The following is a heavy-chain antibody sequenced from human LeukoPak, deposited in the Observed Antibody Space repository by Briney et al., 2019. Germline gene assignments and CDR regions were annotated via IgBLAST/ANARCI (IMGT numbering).Heavy chain of an antibody. CDR3: TTDLGAFDI. CDR1: GFPFINAW. V-gene: IGHV3-15*01. CDR2: NKSKTNVRTT. J-gene: IGHJ3*02. Sequence: GESLILSCSASGFPFINAWMTRVPQAPGKVLEYVGPNKSKTNVRTTVYAEPVKGRFTISRDDSKNTLSLQMNSLKTEDTAVYYCTTDLGAFDIWGQGTMVTVSS.